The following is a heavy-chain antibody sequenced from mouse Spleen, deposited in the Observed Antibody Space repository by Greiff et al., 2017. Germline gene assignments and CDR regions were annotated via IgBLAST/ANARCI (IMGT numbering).Heavy chain of an antibody. CDR1: GFTFSSYG. V-gene: IGHV5-6-3*01. J-gene: IGHJ2*01. D-gene: IGHD1-2*01. Sequence: EVQGVESGGGLVQPGGSLKLSCAASGFTFSSYGMSWVRQTPDKRLELVATINSNGGSTYYPDSVKGRFTISRDNAKNTLYLQMSSLKSEDTAMYYCARDYGSYWGQGTTLTVSS. CDR3: ARDYGSY. CDR2: INSNGGST.